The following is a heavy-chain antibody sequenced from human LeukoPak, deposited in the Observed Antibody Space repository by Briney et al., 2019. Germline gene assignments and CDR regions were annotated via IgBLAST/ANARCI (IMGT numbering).Heavy chain of an antibody. CDR1: GDRVSSNNGA. CDR2: TYYRSKWYN. V-gene: IGHV6-1*01. D-gene: IGHD3-9*01. Sequence: PSQTLSLTCAISGDRVSSNNGAWNWIRQSPSRGLEWLGRTYYRSKWYNDYAESLISRITISPVTSKNQFSLQLYSVTPEDTAVYYCTMDVGTTGWHTFDYWGQGTLVTVSS. CDR3: TMDVGTTGWHTFDY. J-gene: IGHJ4*02.